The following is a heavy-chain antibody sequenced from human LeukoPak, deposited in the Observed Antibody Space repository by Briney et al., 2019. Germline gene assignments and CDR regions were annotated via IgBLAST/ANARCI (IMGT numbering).Heavy chain of an antibody. CDR1: AFTFSRYG. J-gene: IGHJ4*02. CDR2: IRYDGSNK. Sequence: PGGSLRLSCAASAFTFSRYGMHWVRQAPGKGLEWVAFIRYDGSNKYYADSVKGRFTISRDNSKNTLYLQMNSLRAEDTAVYYCAKVLGGQSDYWGQGTLVTVSS. V-gene: IGHV3-30*02. CDR3: AKVLGGQSDY.